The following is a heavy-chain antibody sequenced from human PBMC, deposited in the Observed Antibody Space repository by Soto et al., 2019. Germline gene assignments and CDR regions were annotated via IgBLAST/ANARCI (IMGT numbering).Heavy chain of an antibody. CDR2: IYPSDSDT. V-gene: IGHV5-51*01. Sequence: GASLKISCKGSGYNFAGYWITCVRQMPGKGLELMGIIYPSDSDTRYRPSFQGQVTISAAKSISSAYLQWSSLRASDPAMYYCARGGVSTRTFDYWGQGTTLTVSS. J-gene: IGHJ4*02. D-gene: IGHD3-3*01. CDR1: GYNFAGYW. CDR3: ARGGVSTRTFDY.